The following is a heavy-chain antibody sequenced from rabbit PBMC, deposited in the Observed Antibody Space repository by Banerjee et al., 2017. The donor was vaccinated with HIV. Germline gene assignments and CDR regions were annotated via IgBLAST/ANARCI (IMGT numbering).Heavy chain of an antibody. D-gene: IGHD8-1*01. CDR1: GIDFSSYG. Sequence: ELVESGGGLVQPGESLKLSCKASGIDFSSYGISWVRQAPGKGLEWIGCIYTGSTGSTYFASWAKGRFTISKTSSTTVTLQMTSLTAADTATYFCAREDYVGSNYWVFNLWGPGTLVTVS. V-gene: IGHV1S45*01. CDR2: IYTGSTGST. J-gene: IGHJ4*01. CDR3: AREDYVGSNYWVFNL.